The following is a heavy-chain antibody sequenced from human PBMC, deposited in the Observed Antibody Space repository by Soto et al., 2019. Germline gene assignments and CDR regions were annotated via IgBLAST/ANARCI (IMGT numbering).Heavy chain of an antibody. V-gene: IGHV1-18*01. D-gene: IGHD6-13*01. J-gene: IGHJ4*02. Sequence: QVQLVQSGAEVKKPGASVKVSCKASGYTFTSYAISWVRQAPGQGLEWMGWISAYNGNTNYAQNFRGRVTMTTDTSTTTAYMELRSLRSDDTAVYYWARDAAAGLNDYWGQGTLVTVSS. CDR3: ARDAAAGLNDY. CDR1: GYTFTSYA. CDR2: ISAYNGNT.